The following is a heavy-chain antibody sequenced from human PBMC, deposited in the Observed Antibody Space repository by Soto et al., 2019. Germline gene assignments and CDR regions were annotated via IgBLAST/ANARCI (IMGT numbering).Heavy chain of an antibody. D-gene: IGHD5-18*01. J-gene: IGHJ6*02. CDR3: ARDKSGYSYGYRNYYYYYGKDV. CDR2: INPNSGGT. Sequence: ASVKVSCKASGYTFTGYYMHWVRQAPGQGLEWMGWINPNSGGTNFAQKFQGWVTMTRDTSISTAYMELSRLRSDDTAVYYCARDKSGYSYGYRNYYYYYGKDVSGQGTTVTVSS. CDR1: GYTFTGYY. V-gene: IGHV1-2*04.